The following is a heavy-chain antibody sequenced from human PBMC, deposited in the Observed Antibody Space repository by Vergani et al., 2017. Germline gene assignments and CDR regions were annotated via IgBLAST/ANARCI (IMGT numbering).Heavy chain of an antibody. CDR2: LYWHDDK. Sequence: QITLKESGPTLVKPTQTLTLTCTFSGFSLSTSGVGVGWLRQPPGKALEWLALLYWHDDKRYSPSLKSRRTIPKDTSKTQLVLTMTNMDPVDTATYYCAHGPTMFRGVGWFDPWGQGTMVTVSS. CDR3: AHGPTMFRGVGWFDP. D-gene: IGHD3-10*01. J-gene: IGHJ5*02. CDR1: GFSLSTSGVG. V-gene: IGHV2-5*01.